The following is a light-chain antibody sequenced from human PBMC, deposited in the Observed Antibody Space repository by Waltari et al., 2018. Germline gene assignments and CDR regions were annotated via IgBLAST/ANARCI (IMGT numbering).Light chain of an antibody. CDR1: NIGSKH. CDR2: DGT. CDR3: QVWDSNTDHAF. V-gene: IGLV3-21*03. J-gene: IGLJ1*01. Sequence: SYDLTQPPSVSEAPGKTATITCRGDNIGSKHVNAYQQKAGQAPILVLYDGTDRPSGIPDRFSGSNSGNTATLTISRVEAGDEADYYCQVWDSNTDHAFFGTGTKVTVL.